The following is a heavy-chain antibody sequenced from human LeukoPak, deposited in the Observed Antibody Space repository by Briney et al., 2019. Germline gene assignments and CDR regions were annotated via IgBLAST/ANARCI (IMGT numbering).Heavy chain of an antibody. J-gene: IGHJ4*02. Sequence: GGSLRLSCAASGFTFSSYSMNWVRQAPGKGLEWVSYISSSGSTIYYADSVKGRFTISRDNAKNSLYLQMNSLRAEDTAVYYCARDVRAHDFWSGYPYYFDYWGQGTLVTVSS. D-gene: IGHD3-3*01. CDR3: ARDVRAHDFWSGYPYYFDY. CDR1: GFTFSSYS. V-gene: IGHV3-48*04. CDR2: ISSSGSTI.